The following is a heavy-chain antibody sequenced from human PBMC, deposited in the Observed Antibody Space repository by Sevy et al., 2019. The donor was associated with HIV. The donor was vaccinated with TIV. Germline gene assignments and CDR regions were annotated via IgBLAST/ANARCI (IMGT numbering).Heavy chain of an antibody. D-gene: IGHD3-10*01. CDR1: GFTFSSYD. CDR3: ARGGYGSRSFYPYYYYGMDV. Sequence: GGSLRLSCAASGFTFSSYDMHWVRHATGKGLEWVSSIGSAGDTYYPGSVKGRFTISRENAQNSLYLQVKSLRAGDTAVYYCARGGYGSRSFYPYYYYGMDVWGQGTTVTVSS. V-gene: IGHV3-13*01. J-gene: IGHJ6*02. CDR2: IGSAGDT.